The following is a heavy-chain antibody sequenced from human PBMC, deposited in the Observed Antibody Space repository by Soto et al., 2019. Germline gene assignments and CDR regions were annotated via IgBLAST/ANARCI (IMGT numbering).Heavy chain of an antibody. D-gene: IGHD3-10*01. Sequence: QVQLVQSGAEVKKPGASVKVSCKASGYIFSTYDINWVRQAPGQGLEWMGWLNPNSGNTGYAQKFQGRVTMTRNTSINTAYMELSSLRSEDTAIYYCARAPRGGVIIVITWAQIDYWGQGTLVTVSS. J-gene: IGHJ4*02. CDR1: GYIFSTYD. V-gene: IGHV1-8*01. CDR2: LNPNSGNT. CDR3: ARAPRGGVIIVITWAQIDY.